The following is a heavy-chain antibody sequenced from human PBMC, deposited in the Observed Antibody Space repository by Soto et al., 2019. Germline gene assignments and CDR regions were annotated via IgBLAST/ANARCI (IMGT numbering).Heavy chain of an antibody. D-gene: IGHD3-10*01. J-gene: IGHJ4*02. V-gene: IGHV3-21*01. CDR2: ISSSSSYI. CDR3: ARERGSGAGY. CDR1: GFTFRSYS. Sequence: LRLSCAASGFTFRSYSMNWVRQAPGKGLEWVSSISSSSSYIYYADSVKGRFTISRDNAKNSLYLQMNSLRAEDTAVYYCARERGSGAGYWGQGTRGTVSS.